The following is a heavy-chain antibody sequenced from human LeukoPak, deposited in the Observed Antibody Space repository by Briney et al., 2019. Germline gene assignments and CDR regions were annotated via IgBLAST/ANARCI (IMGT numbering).Heavy chain of an antibody. CDR3: ARGGMTYYYGSGSYPYYFDY. Sequence: ASVKVSCKASGYTFTGYYMHWVRQAPGQGLEWMGWMNPKSGGTNYAQKFQGWVTMTRDTSISTAYMELSRLRSDDTAVYYCARGGMTYYYGSGSYPYYFDYWGQGTLVTVSS. J-gene: IGHJ4*02. CDR1: GYTFTGYY. V-gene: IGHV1-2*04. CDR2: MNPKSGGT. D-gene: IGHD3-10*01.